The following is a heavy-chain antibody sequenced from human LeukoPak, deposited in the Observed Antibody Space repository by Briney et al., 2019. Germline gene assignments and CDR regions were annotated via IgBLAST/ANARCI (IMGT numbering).Heavy chain of an antibody. Sequence: GGSLRLSCAASGFTFSNYWMSWVRQAPGKGLEWVANIEQDGSEKYYVDSMKGRFTISRDNAKNSLYLQMNSLRAEDTAVYYCARDTYYYGSGSYFFDYWGQGTLVTVSS. CDR1: GFTFSNYW. CDR3: ARDTYYYGSGSYFFDY. J-gene: IGHJ4*02. D-gene: IGHD3-10*01. V-gene: IGHV3-7*01. CDR2: IEQDGSEK.